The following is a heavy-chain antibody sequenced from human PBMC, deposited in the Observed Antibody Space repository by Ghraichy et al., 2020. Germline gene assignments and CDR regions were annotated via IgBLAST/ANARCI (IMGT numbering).Heavy chain of an antibody. Sequence: SETLSLTCTVSGGSISSGDYYWSWIRQHPGKGLEWIGYIYYSGSTYYNPSLKSRVTISVDTSKNQFSLKLSSVTAADTAVYYCARISCINGVCYWGSFDYWGQGTLDRVAS. CDR2: IYYSGST. CDR1: GGSISSGDYY. D-gene: IGHD2-8*01. J-gene: IGHJ4*02. CDR3: ARISCINGVCYWGSFDY. V-gene: IGHV4-31*03.